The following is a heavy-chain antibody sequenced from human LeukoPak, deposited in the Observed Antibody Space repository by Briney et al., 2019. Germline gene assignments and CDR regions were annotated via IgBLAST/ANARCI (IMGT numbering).Heavy chain of an antibody. CDR1: GGTFSSYA. CDR3: ARPYDSSGFDY. J-gene: IGHJ4*02. CDR2: IIPIFGTA. V-gene: IGHV1-69*05. D-gene: IGHD3-22*01. Sequence: EASVKVSCMASGGTFSSYAISWVRQAPGQGLEWVGRIIPIFGTANYAQKFQGRVTITTDEPTSTAYMELSSLRSEDTAVYYCARPYDSSGFDYWGQGTLVTVSS.